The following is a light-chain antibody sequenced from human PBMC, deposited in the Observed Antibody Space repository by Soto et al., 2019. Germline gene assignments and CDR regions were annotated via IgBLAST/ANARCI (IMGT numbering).Light chain of an antibody. CDR2: KVS. CDR1: QSLVYSDGDTY. Sequence: PLSLPVTLGQPASISCKSSQSLVYSDGDTYLSWFQQRPGQSPRRLIYKVSSRDSGVPDRFSGSGSGTDFTLKISRVEAEDVGVYYCQQYNSYPLTFGGGTKVDIK. CDR3: QQYNSYPLT. J-gene: IGKJ4*01. V-gene: IGKV2-30*01.